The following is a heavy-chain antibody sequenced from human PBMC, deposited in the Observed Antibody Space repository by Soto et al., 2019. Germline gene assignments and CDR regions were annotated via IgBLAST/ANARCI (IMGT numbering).Heavy chain of an antibody. D-gene: IGHD1-1*01. CDR1: GFTFDDYA. J-gene: IGHJ5*02. Sequence: EVQLVESGGGSVQPGRSLRLSCAASGFTFDDYAMQWVRQAPGKGLEWVSGISWNSGSIAYADSVKGRFTISRDNAKNSLYRQMNSLRAEDTALYYCAKDSCRYNWNDDGNNWFDPWGQGTLVTVAS. CDR3: AKDSCRYNWNDDGNNWFDP. V-gene: IGHV3-9*01. CDR2: ISWNSGSI.